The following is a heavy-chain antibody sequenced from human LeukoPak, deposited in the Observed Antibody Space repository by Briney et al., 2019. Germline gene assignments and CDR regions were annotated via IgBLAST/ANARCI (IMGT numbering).Heavy chain of an antibody. CDR2: ISYSGST. V-gene: IGHV4-59*01. J-gene: IGHJ6*02. Sequence: PSETLSLTCTVSGGFISTYYWSWIRQPPGKGLEWIGFISYSGSTYHNPSLKSRVTMSVDTSKNQFSLKLSSVTAADTAVYYCARIPRWRAYYYYGMDVWGQGTTVTVSS. CDR3: ARIPRWRAYYYYGMDV. CDR1: GGFISTYY. D-gene: IGHD1-14*01.